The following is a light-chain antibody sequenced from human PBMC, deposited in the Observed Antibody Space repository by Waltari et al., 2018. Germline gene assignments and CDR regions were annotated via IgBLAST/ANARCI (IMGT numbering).Light chain of an antibody. J-gene: IGKJ2*01. V-gene: IGKV3-20*01. CDR3: QQYGSSLF. CDR2: GAS. CDR1: QRVSSSY. Sequence: SCRASQRVSSSYLAWYQQKPGQAPRLLIYGASSRATGIPDRFSGSGSGTDFTLTISRLEPEDFAVYYCQQYGSSLFFGQGTKLEIK.